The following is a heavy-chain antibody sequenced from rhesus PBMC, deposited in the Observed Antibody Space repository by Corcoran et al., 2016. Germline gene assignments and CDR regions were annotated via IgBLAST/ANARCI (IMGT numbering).Heavy chain of an antibody. CDR1: GGSISSSY. J-gene: IGHJ4*01. Sequence: QLQLQESGPGLVKPSETLSVTCAVSGGSISSSYWSWIRQAPGKGLEWIGYIYGSGSSTNYNPSLKMRVTLSVDTSKNQLSLKLSSVTTADTAVYYCARDGTYSSWSLDYWGQGVLVTVSS. CDR3: ARDGTYSSWSLDY. D-gene: IGHD6-13*01. V-gene: IGHV4-169*02. CDR2: IYGSGSST.